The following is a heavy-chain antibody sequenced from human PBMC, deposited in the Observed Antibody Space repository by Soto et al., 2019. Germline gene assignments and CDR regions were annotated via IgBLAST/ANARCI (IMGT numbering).Heavy chain of an antibody. CDR1: GGSFSTYA. Sequence: QVQLEQSGAEVKKPGSSVKVSCKSSGGSFSTYAIGWVRQAPGQGLEWMGQMIPSFGTPNYAQKFQARVTITADESTKTAYMVLISLRLEETAINYCARDALGFDYWGQGTNLTVST. V-gene: IGHV1-69*01. CDR3: ARDALGFDY. CDR2: MIPSFGTP. J-gene: IGHJ4*02.